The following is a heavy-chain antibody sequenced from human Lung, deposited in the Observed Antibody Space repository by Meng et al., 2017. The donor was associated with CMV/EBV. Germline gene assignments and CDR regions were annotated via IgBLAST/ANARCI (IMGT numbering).Heavy chain of an antibody. D-gene: IGHD6-13*01. CDR1: GGTFSSYG. V-gene: IGHV1-69*05. J-gene: IGHJ4*02. Sequence: CKTSGGTFSSYGISWLRQAPGQGLEWMGGIIPILGTANYAQKFQGRVTITTDESTSTAYMELSSLSSEDTAVYYCARGDSSWYRLDYWGQGTLVTVSS. CDR2: IIPILGTA. CDR3: ARGDSSWYRLDY.